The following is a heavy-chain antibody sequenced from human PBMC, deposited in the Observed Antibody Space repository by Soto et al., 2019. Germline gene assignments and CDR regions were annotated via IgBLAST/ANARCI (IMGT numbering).Heavy chain of an antibody. CDR1: GVTMSSGAYS. CDR2: TYHLQTT. J-gene: IGHJ4*02. D-gene: IGHD2-15*01. V-gene: IGHV4-30-2*06. CDR3: VRGGGYDSFDF. Sequence: SETLSLTCRVSGVTMSSGAYSWNWIRQSPGKGLEWLGYTYHLQTTYNNPSPRTRPSLSIDRTRNQFFLSLRSMTAANKAVYYCVRGGGYDSFDFWGQGSQSTVS.